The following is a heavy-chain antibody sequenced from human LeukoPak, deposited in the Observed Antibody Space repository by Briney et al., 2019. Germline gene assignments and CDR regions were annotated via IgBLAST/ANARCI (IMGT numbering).Heavy chain of an antibody. D-gene: IGHD6-13*01. CDR2: IHYSEST. CDR3: ARVSAAGMEFHYGMDV. CDR1: GGSKRNYY. V-gene: IGHV4-59*01. Sequence: SETLSLTCTVSGGSKRNYYWNWLRQSPGKGLEWVGYIHYSESTNFNPSLKSRVAIAVDTSKNQFSLSMRPVTAADTAVYYCARVSAAGMEFHYGMDVWGQGTTVFVSS. J-gene: IGHJ6*02.